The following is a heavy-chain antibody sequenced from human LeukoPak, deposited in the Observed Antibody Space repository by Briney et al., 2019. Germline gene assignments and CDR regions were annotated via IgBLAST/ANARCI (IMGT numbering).Heavy chain of an antibody. D-gene: IGHD2-15*01. CDR1: GFTFSSYG. V-gene: IGHV3-33*01. CDR2: IWYDGSNK. CDR3: ATNPLGYCSGGSCYDLGY. J-gene: IGHJ4*02. Sequence: GMSLRLSCAASGFTFSSYGMHWVRQAPGKGLEWVAVIWYDGSNKYYADSVKGRFTISRDNSKNTLYLQMNSLRAEDTAVYYCATNPLGYCSGGSCYDLGYWGQGTLVTVSS.